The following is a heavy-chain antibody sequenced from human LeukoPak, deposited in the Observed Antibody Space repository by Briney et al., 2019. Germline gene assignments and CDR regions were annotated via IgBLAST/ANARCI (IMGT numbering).Heavy chain of an antibody. CDR1: GYTFTSYG. V-gene: IGHV1-24*01. D-gene: IGHD3-3*01. CDR3: ATTPRTIFGVVTAIPDY. CDR2: FDPEDGET. J-gene: IGHJ4*02. Sequence: GASVKVSCKASGYTFTSYGISWVRQAPGKGLEWMGGFDPEDGETIYAQKFQGRVTMTEDTSTDTAYMELSSLRSEDTAVYYCATTPRTIFGVVTAIPDYWGQGTLVTVSS.